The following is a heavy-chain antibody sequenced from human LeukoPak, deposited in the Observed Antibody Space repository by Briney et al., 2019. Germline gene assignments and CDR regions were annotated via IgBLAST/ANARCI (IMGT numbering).Heavy chain of an antibody. CDR1: GGTFSSYA. D-gene: IGHD3-22*01. Sequence: ASVKVSCKASGGTFSSYAISWVRQAPGQGLEWMGRIIPILGIANYAQKFQGRVTITADKSTSTAYMELSSLRSEDTAVYYCARGRHGGYYDSSGYPYYFDYWGQGTLVTVSS. CDR2: IIPILGIA. CDR3: ARGRHGGYYDSSGYPYYFDY. V-gene: IGHV1-69*04. J-gene: IGHJ4*02.